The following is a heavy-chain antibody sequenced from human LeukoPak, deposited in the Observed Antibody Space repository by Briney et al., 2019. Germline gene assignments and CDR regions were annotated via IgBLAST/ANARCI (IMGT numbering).Heavy chain of an antibody. V-gene: IGHV5-51*01. D-gene: IGHD1-26*01. CDR3: ARLVGATTLDDAFDI. CDR1: GYSFTSYW. J-gene: IGHJ3*02. CDR2: IYPGDSDT. Sequence: GESLKISCKGSGYSFTSYWIGRVRQMPGKGLEWMGIIYPGDSDTRYSPSFQGQVTISADKSISTAYLQWSSLKASDTAMYYCARLVGATTLDDAFDIWGQGTMVTVSS.